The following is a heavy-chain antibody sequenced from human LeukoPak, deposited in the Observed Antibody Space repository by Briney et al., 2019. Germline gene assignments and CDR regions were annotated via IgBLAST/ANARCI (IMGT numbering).Heavy chain of an antibody. J-gene: IGHJ4*02. CDR1: GFTFSSYS. Sequence: TGRSLRLSCAASGFTFSSYSMNWVRQAPGKGLEWVSSISSSSSYIYYADSVKGRFTISRDNAKNSLYLQMNSLRAEDTAVYYCARNPPLFVLAGEAHWGQGTLVTVSS. V-gene: IGHV3-21*01. D-gene: IGHD6-19*01. CDR2: ISSSSSYI. CDR3: ARNPPLFVLAGEAH.